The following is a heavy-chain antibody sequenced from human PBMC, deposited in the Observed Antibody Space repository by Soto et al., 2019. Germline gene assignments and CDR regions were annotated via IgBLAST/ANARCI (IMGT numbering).Heavy chain of an antibody. CDR2: IYYSGNT. V-gene: IGHV4-31*03. CDR1: GGSLSSGGYY. CDR3: ARDRLMATAGTARHYFGLDV. D-gene: IGHD5-18*01. J-gene: IGHJ6*02. Sequence: SETLSLPCTLSGGSLSSGGYYWSWVRQNPRRGLEWIGNIYYSGNTYYNPSLKSRLTISVDTSKNQFSLNLSSVTAADTAVYYCARDRLMATAGTARHYFGLDVWGQGTTVTVSS.